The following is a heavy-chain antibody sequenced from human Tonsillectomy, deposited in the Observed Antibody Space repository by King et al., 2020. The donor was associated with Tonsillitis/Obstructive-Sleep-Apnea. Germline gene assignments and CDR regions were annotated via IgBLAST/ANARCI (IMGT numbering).Heavy chain of an antibody. CDR1: GGSISSGGYY. CDR3: ASEVTTGAFDY. Sequence: VQLQESGPGLVKPSQTLSLICTVSGGSISSGGYYWSWIRQHPGKGLEWIGYIYDSGSTYYNPSLKSRVTISVDTSRNQFSLKLGSVTAADTAVYHCASEVTTGAFDYWGQGTLVTVSS. D-gene: IGHD4-17*01. CDR2: IYDSGST. V-gene: IGHV4-31*03. J-gene: IGHJ4*02.